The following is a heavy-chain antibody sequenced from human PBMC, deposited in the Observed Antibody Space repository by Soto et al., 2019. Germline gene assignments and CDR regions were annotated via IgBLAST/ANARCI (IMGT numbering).Heavy chain of an antibody. J-gene: IGHJ4*02. CDR1: GGSITSNAYY. Sequence: SETLSLTCTVSGGSITSNAYYWGWIRQPPGKGLEWLGYIYYSGSASYNPSLKSRVTMSVDTSKNQFSLKLSSVTAADTAVYYCARRPKRGSYSWCFDYWXQGTLVTVSS. V-gene: IGHV4-39*01. CDR3: ARRPKRGSYSWCFDY. CDR2: IYYSGSA. D-gene: IGHD1-26*01.